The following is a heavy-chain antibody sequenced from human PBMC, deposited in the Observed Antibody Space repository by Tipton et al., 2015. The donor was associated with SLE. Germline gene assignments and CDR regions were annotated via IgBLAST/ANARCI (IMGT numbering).Heavy chain of an antibody. D-gene: IGHD3-10*01. CDR2: INHSGST. CDR3: ARAYDYSVSGSYYPPATDY. J-gene: IGHJ4*02. V-gene: IGHV4-34*01. CDR1: GGSFSGYY. Sequence: TLSLTCAVYGGSFSGYYWSWIRQPPGKGLEWIGEINHSGSTYYNPSLKSRVTISVDTSKNQLSLKLSSVTAADTAVYYCARAYDYSVSGSYYPPATDYWGQGTLVTVSS.